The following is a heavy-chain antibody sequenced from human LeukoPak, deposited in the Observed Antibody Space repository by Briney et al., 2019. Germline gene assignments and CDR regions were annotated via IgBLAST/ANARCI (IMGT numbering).Heavy chain of an antibody. Sequence: GGSLRLSCAASGFTFSSYSMNWVRQAPGKALEWVSSISSSSSSIYYADSVKGRFTISRDNAKNTLYLQMNSLRAEDTAVYYCARESLTDIVVVGAFDIWGQGTMVTVSS. CDR2: ISSSSSSI. V-gene: IGHV3-21*01. CDR1: GFTFSSYS. J-gene: IGHJ3*02. D-gene: IGHD2-15*01. CDR3: ARESLTDIVVVGAFDI.